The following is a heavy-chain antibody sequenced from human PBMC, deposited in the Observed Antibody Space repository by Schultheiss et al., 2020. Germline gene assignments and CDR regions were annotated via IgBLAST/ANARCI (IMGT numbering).Heavy chain of an antibody. D-gene: IGHD6-13*01. CDR2: IYYSGST. Sequence: SATLALTCTVSGGSISSGSYYWSWIRQPAGKGLEWIGYIYYSGSTNYNPSLKSRVTISVDKTKNQLSLKLSSVTAADTAVYYCARGSSSWYASYYYGMDVWGQGTTVTVAS. CDR1: GGSISSGSYY. CDR3: ARGSSSWYASYYYGMDV. J-gene: IGHJ6*02. V-gene: IGHV4-61*10.